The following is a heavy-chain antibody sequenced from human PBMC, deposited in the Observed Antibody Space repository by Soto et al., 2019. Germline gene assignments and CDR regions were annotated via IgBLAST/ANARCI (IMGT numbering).Heavy chain of an antibody. CDR3: AKNTGGNANYLVF. D-gene: IGHD2-8*02. CDR1: GFTFSYYG. V-gene: IGHV3-30*18. J-gene: IGHJ4*02. CDR2: VSSDGSNL. Sequence: QVQLVESGGGVVQPGRSLRLSCAASGFTFSYYGMHWVRQAPGKGLECVALVSSDGSNLFYADSVKGRFTISRDNSMNSLYLQMKSVRAEDTAVDYCAKNTGGNANYLVFWGQGNLLTVSS.